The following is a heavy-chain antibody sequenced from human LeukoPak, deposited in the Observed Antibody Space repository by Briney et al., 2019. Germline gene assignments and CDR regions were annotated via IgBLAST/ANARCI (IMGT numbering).Heavy chain of an antibody. CDR2: IYYSGST. CDR3: AGGVRGQQLVYFYYYYMDV. J-gene: IGHJ6*03. CDR1: GGSISSYY. Sequence: NSSETLSLTCTVSGGSISSYYWSWIRQPPGKGLEWIGYIYYSGSTNYNPSLKSRVTISVDTSKKQFSLKLSSVTAADTAVYYCAGGVRGQQLVYFYYYYMDVWGKGTTVTVSS. D-gene: IGHD6-13*01. V-gene: IGHV4-59*01.